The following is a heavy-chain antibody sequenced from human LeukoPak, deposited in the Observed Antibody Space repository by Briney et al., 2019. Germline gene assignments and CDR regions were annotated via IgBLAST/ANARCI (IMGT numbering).Heavy chain of an antibody. V-gene: IGHV4-59*01. D-gene: IGHD3-16*02. J-gene: IGHJ4*02. Sequence: SETLSLTCTVSGGSMSGYYWSWIRQPPGKGLEWIGYIYYRGSTNYNPSLKSRVNISVDTSKNQFSLKLSSVTAADTAVYYCASLALGELSMRYWGQGTLVTVSS. CDR3: ASLALGELSMRY. CDR1: GGSMSGYY. CDR2: IYYRGST.